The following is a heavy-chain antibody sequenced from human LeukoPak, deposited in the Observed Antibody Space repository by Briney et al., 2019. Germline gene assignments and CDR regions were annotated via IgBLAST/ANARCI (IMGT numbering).Heavy chain of an antibody. Sequence: GGSLRLSCAASGFTFSAYAMHWLRQAPGKGLEWVAFIWFDGSNKHYADSVKGRFTISRDNSEDTLYLQMNSLRAEDTAVYYCVRDPSGSGFAFDSWGQGALVTVSS. J-gene: IGHJ4*02. CDR3: VRDPSGSGFAFDS. V-gene: IGHV3-33*08. CDR2: IWFDGSNK. CDR1: GFTFSAYA. D-gene: IGHD1-1*01.